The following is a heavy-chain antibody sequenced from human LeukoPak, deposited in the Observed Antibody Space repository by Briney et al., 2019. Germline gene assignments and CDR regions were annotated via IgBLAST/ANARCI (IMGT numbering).Heavy chain of an antibody. V-gene: IGHV3-21*01. CDR2: ISSDGSSI. D-gene: IGHD6-13*01. J-gene: IGHJ4*02. CDR3: ANDSLAAAGY. CDR1: GFTFSTYT. Sequence: GGSLRLSCAASGFTFSTYTINWVRQAPGKGLEWVSSISSDGSSIHYADSVKGRFTISRDNAKKSLYLQMNSLRADDTAVYYCANDSLAAAGYWGQGTLVTVSS.